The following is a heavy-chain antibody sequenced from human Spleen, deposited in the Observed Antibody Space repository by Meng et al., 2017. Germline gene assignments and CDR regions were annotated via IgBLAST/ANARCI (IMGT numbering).Heavy chain of an antibody. J-gene: IGHJ4*02. D-gene: IGHD2-15*01. CDR3: AKCLGGRGDNCPRGFDY. V-gene: IGHV7-4-1*02. CDR2: INTNTEKS. Sequence: QVPVWKSGSELKQPWRSVKFSFIDSVLPFTNYASNWGRQAPGQGLEYMGWINTNTEKSTYAPGFTGRFVFSLDTSVSTAYLQISSLKAEDTAIYYCAKCLGGRGDNCPRGFDYWGPGTLVTVSS. CDR1: VLPFTNYA.